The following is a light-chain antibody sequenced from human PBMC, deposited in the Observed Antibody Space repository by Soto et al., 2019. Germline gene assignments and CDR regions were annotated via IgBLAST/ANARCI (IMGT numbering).Light chain of an antibody. J-gene: IGKJ3*01. Sequence: DIQMTQSPSSLSASVGDRVTITGRASQGISNYLAWYQQKPGKVPKLLIYAASTLQSGVPSRFSVSGSGTDFTLTISSLQPEDVATYHCQNYKSAPITFGPGTKVDIQ. CDR3: QNYKSAPIT. V-gene: IGKV1-27*01. CDR1: QGISNY. CDR2: AAS.